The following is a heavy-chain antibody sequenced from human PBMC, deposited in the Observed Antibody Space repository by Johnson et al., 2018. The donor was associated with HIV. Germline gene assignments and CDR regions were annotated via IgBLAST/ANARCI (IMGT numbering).Heavy chain of an antibody. J-gene: IGHJ3*02. CDR2: ISYDGSNK. CDR1: GFTFSSYA. Sequence: QVLLVESGGGVVQPGRSLRLSCVASGFTFSSYAMHWVRQAPGKGLEWGTVISYDGSNKYYADSVKGRFTISRDNSKNTLYLQMNSLRAEDTAVYYCARGGEYSSSLYAFDIWGQGTMVTVSS. CDR3: ARGGEYSSSLYAFDI. D-gene: IGHD6-13*01. V-gene: IGHV3-30*04.